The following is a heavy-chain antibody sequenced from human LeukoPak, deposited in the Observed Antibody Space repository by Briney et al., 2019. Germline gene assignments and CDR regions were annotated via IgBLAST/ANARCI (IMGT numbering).Heavy chain of an antibody. CDR2: IIPIFGTA. CDR3: ARDRSYYGSGSYYNYLDY. V-gene: IGHV1-69*05. CDR1: GGTFSSYA. J-gene: IGHJ4*02. Sequence: GASVKVSCKASGGTFSSYAISWVRQAPGQGLEWMGGIIPIFGTANYAQKFQGRVTITTDESTSTAYMELSSLRSEDTAVYYCARDRSYYGSGSYYNYLDYWGQGTLVTVSS. D-gene: IGHD3-10*01.